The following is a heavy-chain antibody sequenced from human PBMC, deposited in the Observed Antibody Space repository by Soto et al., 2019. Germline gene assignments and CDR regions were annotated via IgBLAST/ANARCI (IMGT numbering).Heavy chain of an antibody. Sequence: EVQLVESGGGLVQPGGSLRLSCAASGFTFSSYEMNWVRQAPGKGLEWVSYISSSGSTIYYADSVKGRFTISRDNAKNSLYLQMNSLQAEDTAVYYCARDGYCSSTSCYIWAVRPNYYGMDVWGQGTTVTVSS. CDR3: ARDGYCSSTSCYIWAVRPNYYGMDV. CDR1: GFTFSSYE. J-gene: IGHJ6*02. V-gene: IGHV3-48*03. CDR2: ISSSGSTI. D-gene: IGHD2-2*02.